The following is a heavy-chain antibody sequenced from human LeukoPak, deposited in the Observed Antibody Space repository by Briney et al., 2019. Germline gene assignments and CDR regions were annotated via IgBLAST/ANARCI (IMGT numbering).Heavy chain of an antibody. Sequence: ASVKVSCKASGGTFSSYAISWVRPAPGQGLEWMGGIIPIFGTANYAQKFQGRVTITADESTSTAYIELSSLRSEDTAVYYCARSDYDFWTPSRDYYYYMDVWGKGTTVTVSS. CDR3: ARSDYDFWTPSRDYYYYMDV. D-gene: IGHD3-3*01. V-gene: IGHV1-69*13. J-gene: IGHJ6*03. CDR1: GGTFSSYA. CDR2: IIPIFGTA.